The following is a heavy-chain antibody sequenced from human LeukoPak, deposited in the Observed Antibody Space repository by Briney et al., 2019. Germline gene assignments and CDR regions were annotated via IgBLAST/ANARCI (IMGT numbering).Heavy chain of an antibody. Sequence: SETLSLTCTVSGGSISSYYWSWIRQPPGKGLEWIGYIYYSGSTNYNPSLKSRVTISVDTSKNQYSLKLSSVTAADTAVYYCASHPRGAPLFYPWGQGTLVTVSS. J-gene: IGHJ5*02. CDR3: ASHPRGAPLFYP. V-gene: IGHV4-59*01. D-gene: IGHD3-10*01. CDR1: GGSISSYY. CDR2: IYYSGST.